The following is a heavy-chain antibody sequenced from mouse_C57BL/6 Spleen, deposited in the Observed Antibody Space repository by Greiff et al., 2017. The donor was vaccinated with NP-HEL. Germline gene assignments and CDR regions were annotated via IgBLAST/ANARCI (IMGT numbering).Heavy chain of an antibody. CDR3: ASIDYYGSSPDY. V-gene: IGHV1-80*01. D-gene: IGHD1-1*01. J-gene: IGHJ2*01. CDR1: GYAFSSYW. CDR2: IYPGDGDT. Sequence: LQESGAELVKPGASVKISCKASGYAFSSYWMNWVKQRPGKGLEWIGQIYPGDGDTNYNGKFKGKATLTADKSSSTAYMQLSSLTSEDSAVYFCASIDYYGSSPDYWGQGTTLTVSS.